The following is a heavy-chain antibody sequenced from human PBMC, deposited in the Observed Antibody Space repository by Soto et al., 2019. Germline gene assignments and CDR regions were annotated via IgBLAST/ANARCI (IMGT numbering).Heavy chain of an antibody. Sequence: QVQLVESGGGVVQPGRSLRLSCAADGFTFSSCAAQWVRQAPGKGLEWVAVISYDGSNKYYADSVKGRFTISRDNSKNTPYLQLNILRGEDTAVYYCARARLDTPALDYWGQGTLVTVSS. CDR2: ISYDGSNK. J-gene: IGHJ4*02. CDR3: ARARLDTPALDY. V-gene: IGHV3-30-3*01. D-gene: IGHD2-2*01. CDR1: GFTFSSCA.